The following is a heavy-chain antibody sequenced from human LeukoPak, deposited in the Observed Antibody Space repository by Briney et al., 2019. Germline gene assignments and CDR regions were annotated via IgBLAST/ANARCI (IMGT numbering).Heavy chain of an antibody. D-gene: IGHD1-26*01. CDR3: ARAPHQWDRTSGYYYYYMDV. CDR2: ISDRGDST. V-gene: IGHV3-23*01. J-gene: IGHJ6*03. CDR1: GFSVTTYA. Sequence: GGSLRLSCAASGFSVTTYAMGWVRQAPGKGLEWVSVISDRGDSTHYADSVKGRFTIPRDSSKNTLYLQMNSLRGEDTAVYYCARAPHQWDRTSGYYYYYMDVWGKGTTVTISS.